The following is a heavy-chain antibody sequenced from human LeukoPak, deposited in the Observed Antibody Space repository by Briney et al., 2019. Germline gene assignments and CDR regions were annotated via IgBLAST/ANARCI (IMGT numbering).Heavy chain of an antibody. CDR2: IIPIFGTA. Sequence: GASVKVSCKASGGTFSSYAISWVRQAPGQGLEWMGGIIPIFGTANYAQKFQGRVTITADESTSTAYMELSSLRSEDTAVYYCARGGLTSLHSSYYYYYMDVWGKGTTVTVSS. D-gene: IGHD1-26*01. J-gene: IGHJ6*03. CDR1: GGTFSSYA. V-gene: IGHV1-69*13. CDR3: ARGGLTSLHSSYYYYYMDV.